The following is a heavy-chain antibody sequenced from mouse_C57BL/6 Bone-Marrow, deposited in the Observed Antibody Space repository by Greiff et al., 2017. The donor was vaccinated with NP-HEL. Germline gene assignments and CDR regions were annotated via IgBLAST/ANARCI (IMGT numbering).Heavy chain of an antibody. CDR3: VRHGDDFDV. CDR1: GFSFNTYA. Sequence: EVQVVESGGGLVQPKGSLKLSCAASGFSFNTYAMNWVRQAPGKGLEWVARIRSKSNNYATYYADSVKDRFTISRNDSESMLYLQMSNLKTEDTAMYYCVRHGDDFDVWGTGTTVTVSS. V-gene: IGHV10-1*01. J-gene: IGHJ1*03. CDR2: IRSKSNNYAT.